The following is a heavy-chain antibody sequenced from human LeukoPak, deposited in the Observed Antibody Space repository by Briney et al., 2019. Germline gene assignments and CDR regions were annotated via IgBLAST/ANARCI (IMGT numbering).Heavy chain of an antibody. CDR3: ARGGEPYYYDSSGYYYFSDY. D-gene: IGHD3-22*01. J-gene: IGHJ4*02. CDR2: IIPIFGTA. CDR1: GYTFTSYG. V-gene: IGHV1-69*13. Sequence: SVKVSCKASGYTFTSYGISWVRQAPGQGLEWMGGIIPIFGTANYAQKFQGRVTITADESTSTAYMELSSLRSEDTAVYYCARGGEPYYYDSSGYYYFSDYWGQGTLVTVSS.